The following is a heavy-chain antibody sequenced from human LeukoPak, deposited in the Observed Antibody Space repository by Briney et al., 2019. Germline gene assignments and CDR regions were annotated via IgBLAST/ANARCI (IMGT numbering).Heavy chain of an antibody. Sequence: GGSLRLSCAASGFTFSSYSMNWVRQAPGKGLEWVSSISSSSSYIYYADSVKGRFTISRDNAKNSLYLQMNSLRAEDTAVYYCARGPTGMGAAGYSWFDPWGQGTLVTVS. CDR1: GFTFSSYS. CDR3: ARGPTGMGAAGYSWFDP. V-gene: IGHV3-21*01. D-gene: IGHD6-13*01. CDR2: ISSSSSYI. J-gene: IGHJ5*02.